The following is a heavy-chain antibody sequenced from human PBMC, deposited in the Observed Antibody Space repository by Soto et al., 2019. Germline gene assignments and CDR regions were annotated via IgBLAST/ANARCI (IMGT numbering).Heavy chain of an antibody. D-gene: IGHD2-21*02. CDR2: IWYDGSNK. CDR3: ARGGPQAHCGGDCSLDFS. V-gene: IGHV3-33*01. CDR1: GFTFSSYG. J-gene: IGHJ5*02. Sequence: QVQLVESGGGVVQPGRSLRISCAASGFTFSSYGMHWVHQAPGKGLEWVAVIWYDGSNKYYADSVKGRFTISRDNSKNTLYLQMNSLRAEDTAVYYCARGGPQAHCGGDCSLDFSWGQGTLVTVSS.